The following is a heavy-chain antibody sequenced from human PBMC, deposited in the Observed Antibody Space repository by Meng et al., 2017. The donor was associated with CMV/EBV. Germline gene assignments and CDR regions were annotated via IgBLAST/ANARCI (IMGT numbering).Heavy chain of an antibody. CDR3: ARFDSSGSFLDY. CDR2: IWYDGSNK. J-gene: IGHJ4*02. Sequence: GGSLRLSCAASGYTFSSYGMHWVRQAPGKGLEWVAVIWYDGSNKYYADSVKGRLTISRDNSKNTLYLQMNSLRAEDTAVYYCARFDSSGSFLDYWGQGTLVTVSS. V-gene: IGHV3-33*01. CDR1: GYTFSSYG. D-gene: IGHD3-22*01.